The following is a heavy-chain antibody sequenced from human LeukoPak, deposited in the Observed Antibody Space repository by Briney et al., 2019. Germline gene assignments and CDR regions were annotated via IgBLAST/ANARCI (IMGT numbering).Heavy chain of an antibody. Sequence: SETLSLTCAVSGYSITSTYWWGWIRQTPGRGLEWIGSLHHSGSTSYSPSLKSRVTISVDTSKNQFSLRLSSVTAADTAVYYCARVGGDDSTGHYSVDYWGQGNLGTVSS. CDR1: GYSITSTYW. D-gene: IGHD3-22*01. CDR3: ARVGGDDSTGHYSVDY. CDR2: LHHSGST. J-gene: IGHJ4*02. V-gene: IGHV4-38-2*01.